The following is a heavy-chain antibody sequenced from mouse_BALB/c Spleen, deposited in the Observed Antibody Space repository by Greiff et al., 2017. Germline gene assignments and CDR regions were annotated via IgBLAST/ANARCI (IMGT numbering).Heavy chain of an antibody. CDR3: ARLNGIYAMDY. J-gene: IGHJ4*01. CDR1: GYTFTSYV. CDR2: INPYNDGT. V-gene: IGHV1-14*01. D-gene: IGHD2-1*01. Sequence: VQLQQSGPELVKPGASVKMSCKASGYTFTSYVMHWVKQKPGQGLEWIGYINPYNDGTKYNEKFKGKATLTSDKSSSTAYMELSSLTSEDSAVYYCARLNGIYAMDYWGQGTSVTVSS.